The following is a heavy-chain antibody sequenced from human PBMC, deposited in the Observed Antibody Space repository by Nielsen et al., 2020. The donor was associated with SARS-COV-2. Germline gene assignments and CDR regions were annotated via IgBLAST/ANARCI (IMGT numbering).Heavy chain of an antibody. J-gene: IGHJ6*02. V-gene: IGHV3-74*01. D-gene: IGHD2-21*02. Sequence: GESLKISCAASGFTFSSYWMHWVRQAPGKGLVWVSRINSDGSSTSYADSVKGRFTIPRDNAKNTLYLQMNSLRAEDTAVYYCARGGGDCYALGGMDVWGQGTTVTVSS. CDR1: GFTFSSYW. CDR2: INSDGSST. CDR3: ARGGGDCYALGGMDV.